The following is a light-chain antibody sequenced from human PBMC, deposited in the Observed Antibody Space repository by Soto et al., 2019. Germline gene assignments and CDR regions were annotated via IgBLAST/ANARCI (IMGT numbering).Light chain of an antibody. CDR3: SSYTHSLFV. J-gene: IGLJ1*01. CDR1: ISDVGGYNY. V-gene: IGLV2-14*03. Sequence: QSVLTQPASVSGSPGQSITISCAGTISDVGGYNYVSWYQQHPGKAPKLIIYDVSDRPSGVSNRFSGSRSGNTASLTISGLQAEYEAEYYCSSYTHSLFVFVTGTKVTVL. CDR2: DVS.